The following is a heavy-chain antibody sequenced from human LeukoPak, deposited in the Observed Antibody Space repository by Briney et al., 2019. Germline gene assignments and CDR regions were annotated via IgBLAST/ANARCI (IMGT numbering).Heavy chain of an antibody. CDR2: ISGSGGST. Sequence: GGSLRLSCAASGFTFSSYAMSWVRQAPGKGLEWVSAISGSGGSTYYADSVKGRFTISRDNAKNSLYLQMNSLRAEDTAVYYCARGSIVVVTNYDAFDIWGQGTMVTVSS. J-gene: IGHJ3*02. D-gene: IGHD3-22*01. V-gene: IGHV3-23*01. CDR1: GFTFSSYA. CDR3: ARGSIVVVTNYDAFDI.